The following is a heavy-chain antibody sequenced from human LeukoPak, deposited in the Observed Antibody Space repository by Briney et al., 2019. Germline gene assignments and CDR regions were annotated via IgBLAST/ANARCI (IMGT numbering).Heavy chain of an antibody. D-gene: IGHD6-19*01. Sequence: GASVKVSCKASGYTFTGYYMHWVRQAPGQGLEWMGWINPNSGGTDYAQKFQGWVTMTRDTSISTAYMELSRLRSDDTAVYYCARGASIAVALWYYYGMDVWGKGTTVTVSS. CDR2: INPNSGGT. CDR1: GYTFTGYY. V-gene: IGHV1-2*04. CDR3: ARGASIAVALWYYYGMDV. J-gene: IGHJ6*04.